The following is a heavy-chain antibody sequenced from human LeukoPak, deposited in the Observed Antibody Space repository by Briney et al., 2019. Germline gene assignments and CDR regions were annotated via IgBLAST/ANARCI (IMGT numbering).Heavy chain of an antibody. CDR2: INHSGST. D-gene: IGHD2-15*01. V-gene: IGHV4-34*01. Sequence: SETLSLTCAVYGGSFSGYYWSWIRQPPGKGLEWIGEINHSGSTNYNPSLKSRVTMSVDTSKNQFSLKLSSVTAADTAVYYCARDLRYCSGGSCYNWFDPWGQGTLVTVSS. CDR3: ARDLRYCSGGSCYNWFDP. CDR1: GGSFSGYY. J-gene: IGHJ5*02.